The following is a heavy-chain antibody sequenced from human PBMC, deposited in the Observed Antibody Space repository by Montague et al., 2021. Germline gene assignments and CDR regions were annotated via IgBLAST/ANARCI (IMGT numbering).Heavy chain of an antibody. J-gene: IGHJ4*02. D-gene: IGHD1-26*01. V-gene: IGHV3-74*01. CDR1: GFAFSNYW. CDR3: ARVGLGGGPNFDY. Sequence: SLRLSCAVSGFAFSNYWMHWVRQAPRKGLVWVSRIQTDGTSTDYADSVKGRFTISRDNAKSTLYLQMNSLRAEDTAVYYCARVGLGGGPNFDYWGQGTLVTVSS. CDR2: IQTDGTST.